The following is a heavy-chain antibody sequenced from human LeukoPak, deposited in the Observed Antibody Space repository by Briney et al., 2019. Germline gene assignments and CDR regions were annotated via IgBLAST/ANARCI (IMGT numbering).Heavy chain of an antibody. CDR1: GFTLSRDS. J-gene: IGHJ4*02. V-gene: IGHV3-48*04. CDR2: ISGSGSTK. Sequence: PGGSQSLACVASGFTLSRDSKNWVRQAPGKGLEWVSYISGSGSTKYSADSVKGRFTISRDNAKNSLYLEMNSLRAEDTAVYYGASFTDFWGQGPLVTVSS. CDR3: ASFTDF.